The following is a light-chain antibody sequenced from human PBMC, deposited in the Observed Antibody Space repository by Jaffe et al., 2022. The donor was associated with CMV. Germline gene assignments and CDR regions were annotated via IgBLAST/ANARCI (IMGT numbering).Light chain of an antibody. CDR2: QAS. Sequence: DIQMTQSPSTLSASVGDRVTITCRASQTISDWLAWYQQKPGKAPNLLIYQASNLESGVPSRFSGSGSGTEFTLTISSLQPDDFATYYCQQYNDYSPWPFGQGTKVDIK. V-gene: IGKV1-5*03. CDR3: QQYNDYSPWP. CDR1: QTISDW. J-gene: IGKJ1*01.